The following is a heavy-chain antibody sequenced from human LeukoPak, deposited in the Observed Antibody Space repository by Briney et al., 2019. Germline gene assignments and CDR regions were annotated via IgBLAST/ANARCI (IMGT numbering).Heavy chain of an antibody. Sequence: PGGSLGLSCGASGLTFSSYGMHWVRQAPGKGLEWVAVISYDASDKYYADSVKGRFTISRDNSKNTLYLQMNSLRAEDTAIYSCATLLLGVGGDYWGQGTLVTVSS. CDR2: ISYDASDK. D-gene: IGHD2-15*01. V-gene: IGHV3-30*03. CDR3: ATLLLGVGGDY. CDR1: GLTFSSYG. J-gene: IGHJ4*02.